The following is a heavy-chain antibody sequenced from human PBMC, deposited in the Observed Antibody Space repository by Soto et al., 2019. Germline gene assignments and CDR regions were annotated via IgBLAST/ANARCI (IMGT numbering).Heavy chain of an antibody. J-gene: IGHJ4*02. D-gene: IGHD2-2*01. Sequence: PGESLKISCNGSGYSFTNYWIGWVCQMPGKGLEWMGLIYPGDSDTRYSPSFEGQVTISADKSISTAYLQWSGLKASDTAMYYCARRKASSTTSLSFRAGFDYWGQGTLVTVS. CDR1: GYSFTNYW. V-gene: IGHV5-51*01. CDR2: IYPGDSDT. CDR3: ARRKASSTTSLSFRAGFDY.